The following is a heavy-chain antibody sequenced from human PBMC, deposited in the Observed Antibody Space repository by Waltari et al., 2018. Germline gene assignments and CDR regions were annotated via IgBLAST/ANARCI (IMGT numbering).Heavy chain of an antibody. CDR1: GESIRNGDFH. J-gene: IGHJ4*02. V-gene: IGHV4-61*02. Sequence: QVQLQESGRGLVKPSQTLSLTCTVSGESIRNGDFHWSWVRQSPGKGLEWLGRIKVGLDGHYSPSRKGRSIISEAPSKNQCSLWLKSVTATEAAVYFCARGRTLGFWNTFRQFLLDNWGPGALVTVSS. CDR3: ARGRTLGFWNTFRQFLLDN. CDR2: IKVGLDG. D-gene: IGHD3-3*01.